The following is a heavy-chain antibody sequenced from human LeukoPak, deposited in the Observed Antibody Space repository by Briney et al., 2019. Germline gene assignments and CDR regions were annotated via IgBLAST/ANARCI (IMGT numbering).Heavy chain of an antibody. D-gene: IGHD6-13*01. V-gene: IGHV1-18*01. J-gene: IGHJ4*02. CDR1: GYTFTSYG. CDR3: ASGTPSHYSSTSGYFDY. CDR2: ISAYNGNT. Sequence: GASVKVSCKASGYTFTSYGISWVRQAPGQGLEWMGWISAYNGNTNYAQKFQGRVTIAADESTSTAYMELSSLRSEDTAVYYCASGTPSHYSSTSGYFDYWGQGTLVTVSS.